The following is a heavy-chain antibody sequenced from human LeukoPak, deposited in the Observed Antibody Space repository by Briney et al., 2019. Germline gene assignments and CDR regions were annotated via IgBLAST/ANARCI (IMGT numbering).Heavy chain of an antibody. V-gene: IGHV3-30*03. J-gene: IGHJ4*02. D-gene: IGHD3-22*01. Sequence: GRSLRLSCVASGITFSGYGMHWVRQAPGKGLEGVAGMSSDGSINLYTDSVKGRFTISRDNSKNTLYLQMNSLRVEDTAVYSCARDDDTSGHFSYFGFWGQGTLVTVSS. CDR3: ARDDDTSGHFSYFGF. CDR1: GITFSGYG. CDR2: MSSDGSIN.